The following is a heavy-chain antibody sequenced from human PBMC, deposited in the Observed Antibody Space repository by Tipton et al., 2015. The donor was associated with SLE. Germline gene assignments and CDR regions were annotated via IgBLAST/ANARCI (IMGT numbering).Heavy chain of an antibody. V-gene: IGHV3-53*05. Sequence: GSLRLSCAASGFTVSSNYMSGVRQAPGKGLEWVSVIYSGGSTYYADSVKGRFTVSRDNSKRSLYLQMNSLKIEDTGLYYCARGTRGSLDYWGQGTLVTVSS. CDR3: ARGTRGSLDY. J-gene: IGHJ4*02. CDR2: IYSGGST. D-gene: IGHD3-10*01. CDR1: GFTVSSNY.